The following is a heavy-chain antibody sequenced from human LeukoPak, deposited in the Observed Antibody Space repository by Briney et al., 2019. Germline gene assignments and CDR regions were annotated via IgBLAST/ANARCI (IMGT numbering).Heavy chain of an antibody. CDR2: ISSSSSYI. D-gene: IGHD3-10*01. CDR1: GFTFSSYS. Sequence: GGSLRLSCAASGFTFSSYSMNWVRQAPGKGLEWVSSISSSSSYIYYADSVKGRFTISRDNAKNSLYLQMNSLRAEDTAVYYCAKETSITMVRGVIPPHYWGQGTLVTVSS. J-gene: IGHJ4*02. CDR3: AKETSITMVRGVIPPHY. V-gene: IGHV3-21*04.